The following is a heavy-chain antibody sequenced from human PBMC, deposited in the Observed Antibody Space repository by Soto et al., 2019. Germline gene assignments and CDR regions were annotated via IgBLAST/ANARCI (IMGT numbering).Heavy chain of an antibody. CDR1: GGSISSYY. CDR2: IYYSGST. V-gene: IGHV4-59*01. Sequence: PSETLSLTCTVSGGSISSYYWSWIRQPAGEGLEWIGYIYYSGSTNYNPSLKSRVTISVDTSRSQFSLKLSSVTAADTAVYYCARASGSSWTSYYYYGMDVWGQGTTVTVSS. CDR3: ARASGSSWTSYYYYGMDV. D-gene: IGHD6-13*01. J-gene: IGHJ6*02.